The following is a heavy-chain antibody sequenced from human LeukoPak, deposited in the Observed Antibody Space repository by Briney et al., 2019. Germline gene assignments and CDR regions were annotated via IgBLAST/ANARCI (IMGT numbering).Heavy chain of an antibody. Sequence: GSLRLSCAASGFTFSSYGMHWVRQAPGKGLEWVAFIRYDGSNKYYADSVKGRFTISRDNSKNTLYLQMNSLRAEDTAVYYCAKDDRGYSGYDYWGQGTLVTVSS. D-gene: IGHD5-12*01. CDR3: AKDDRGYSGYDY. CDR2: IRYDGSNK. V-gene: IGHV3-30*02. J-gene: IGHJ4*02. CDR1: GFTFSSYG.